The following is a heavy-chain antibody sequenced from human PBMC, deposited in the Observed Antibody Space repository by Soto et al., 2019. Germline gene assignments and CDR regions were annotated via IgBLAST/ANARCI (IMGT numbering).Heavy chain of an antibody. CDR2: ISAYNGNT. D-gene: IGHD6-19*01. CDR3: AREGSSGWYGWFDP. CDR1: GYTFTSYC. V-gene: IGHV1-18*04. J-gene: IGHJ5*02. Sequence: ASVKVSCNSAGYTFTSYCISWGRQAPGQGLEWMGWISAYNGNTNYAQKLQGRVTMTTDTSTSTAYMELRSLRSDDTAVYYCAREGSSGWYGWFDPWGQGTLVTVSS.